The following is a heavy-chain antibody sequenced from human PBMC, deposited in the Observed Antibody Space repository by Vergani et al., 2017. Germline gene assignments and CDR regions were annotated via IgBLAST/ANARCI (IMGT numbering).Heavy chain of an antibody. D-gene: IGHD1-26*01. J-gene: IGHJ4*02. CDR2: IYYSGST. CDR3: ARGGTYYLDY. CDR1: GDSISSDY. V-gene: IGHV4-59*01. Sequence: QLQLQESGPGLVKPSETLSLTCNVSGDSISSDYWSWIRQPPGKALEWIGYIYYSGSTNYNPSLKRRVTMSVDTSKNQFSLKLSSVTAADTAVYYCARGGTYYLDYWGQGTLVTVSS.